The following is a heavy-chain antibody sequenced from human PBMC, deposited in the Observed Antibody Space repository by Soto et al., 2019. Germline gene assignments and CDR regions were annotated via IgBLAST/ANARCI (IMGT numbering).Heavy chain of an antibody. CDR1: GASFSGYY. Sequence: SETLSLTSAPYGASFSGYYLSWIRQPPGKGLEWIWEINPSGSTNYNPSLKSRVAVSVGTSKTQCSLKLSSVTAADTAVYYCATVRAGSSLFYGMDVWGQGTTVTVSS. D-gene: IGHD6-13*01. CDR3: ATVRAGSSLFYGMDV. V-gene: IGHV4-34*01. CDR2: INPSGST. J-gene: IGHJ6*02.